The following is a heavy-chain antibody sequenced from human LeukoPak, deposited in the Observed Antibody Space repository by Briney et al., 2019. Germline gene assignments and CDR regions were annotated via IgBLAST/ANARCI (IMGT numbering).Heavy chain of an antibody. CDR2: INSSGSTI. Sequence: GGSLRLSCAASGFTFSAYYMSWVRQAPGKGLEWVSYINSSGSTIDYADSVKGRSTIIGDNAKNLLHLQMSSLRAEATAVYYCARGRQYIAAAGGPDYWGGGTLVTVP. V-gene: IGHV3-11*01. CDR3: ARGRQYIAAAGGPDY. D-gene: IGHD6-13*01. CDR1: GFTFSAYY. J-gene: IGHJ4*02.